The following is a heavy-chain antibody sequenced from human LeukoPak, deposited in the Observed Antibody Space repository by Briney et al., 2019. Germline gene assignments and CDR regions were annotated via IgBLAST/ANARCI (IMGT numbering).Heavy chain of an antibody. CDR3: ARIPRGSYYIDY. D-gene: IGHD1-26*01. V-gene: IGHV3-53*01. CDR1: GFTVSSNY. CDR2: IYSGAST. Sequence: GGSLRLSCAASGFTVSSNYMSWVRQAPGKGLEWVSVIYSGASTYYADSVKGRFTISRDNSKNTLYLQMNSLRAEDTAVYYCARIPRGSYYIDYWGQGTLVTVSS. J-gene: IGHJ4*02.